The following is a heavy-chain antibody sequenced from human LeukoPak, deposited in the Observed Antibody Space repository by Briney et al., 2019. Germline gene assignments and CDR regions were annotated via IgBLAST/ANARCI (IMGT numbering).Heavy chain of an antibody. V-gene: IGHV3-23*01. CDR3: AGYYGSGSYYHYYYYMDV. CDR1: GFTFSSYG. Sequence: GGSLRLSCAASGFTFSSYGMSWVRQAPGKGLEWVSAISGSGGSTYYADSVKGRFTISRDNSKNTLYLQMNSLRAEDTAVYYCAGYYGSGSYYHYYYYMDVWGKGTTVTVSS. CDR2: ISGSGGST. J-gene: IGHJ6*03. D-gene: IGHD3-10*01.